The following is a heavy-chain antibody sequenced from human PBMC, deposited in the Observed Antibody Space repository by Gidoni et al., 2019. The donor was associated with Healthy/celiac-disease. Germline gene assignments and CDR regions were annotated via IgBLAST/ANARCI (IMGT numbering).Heavy chain of an antibody. D-gene: IGHD6-13*01. J-gene: IGHJ4*02. V-gene: IGHV3-23*01. Sequence: EVQLLVSGGGVVQPGGSLRLAGAALGLTFIGYPVSRFRRAQGKGRGWVSAIGGSGGSTYYADSVKGRFTISRDNSKNTLYLQMNSLRAEDTAVYYGAKVIRAAAAGTGGYFDYWGQGTLVTVSS. CDR2: IGGSGGST. CDR3: AKVIRAAAAGTGGYFDY. CDR1: GLTFIGYP.